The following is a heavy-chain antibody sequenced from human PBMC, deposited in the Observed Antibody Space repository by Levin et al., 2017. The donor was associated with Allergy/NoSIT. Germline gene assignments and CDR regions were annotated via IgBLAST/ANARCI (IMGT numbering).Heavy chain of an antibody. CDR1: GYTFTGYH. V-gene: IGHV1-2*02. CDR2: INPNSGGT. J-gene: IGHJ4*02. Sequence: ASVKVSCRASGYTFTGYHMHWVRQAPGQGLEYMAWINPNSGGTHYAQKFQDRVTVTSDTSFTTASMELSRLPSDDTAVYYCAREDAKSHGNFDYWGQGTLVTVSS. CDR3: AREDAKSHGNFDY.